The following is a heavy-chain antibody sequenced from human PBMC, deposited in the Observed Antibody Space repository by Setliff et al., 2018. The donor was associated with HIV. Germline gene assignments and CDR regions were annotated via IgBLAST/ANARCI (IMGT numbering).Heavy chain of an antibody. V-gene: IGHV7-4-1*02. Sequence: GASVKVSCKASGYTFTNYAINWVRRAPGQGLEWMGWINTDTGNPTYAQGFTGRFVFSLDTSVNTAYLQISSLKTEDSAVYYCARGPPSQVDYWGQGTLVTVSS. CDR3: ARGPPSQVDY. CDR2: INTDTGNP. J-gene: IGHJ4*02. CDR1: GYTFTNYA.